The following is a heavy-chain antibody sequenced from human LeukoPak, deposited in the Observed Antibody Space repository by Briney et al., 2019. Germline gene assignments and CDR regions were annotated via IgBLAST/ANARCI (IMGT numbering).Heavy chain of an antibody. Sequence: PSETLSLTCAVYGGSFSGYYWSWIRQPPGKGLEWIGEINHSGSTNYNPSLKSRVTIPVDTSKNQFSLKLSSVTAADTAVYYCARRSSGTTVTTDNWFDPWGQGTLVTVSS. CDR2: INHSGST. D-gene: IGHD4-17*01. V-gene: IGHV4-34*01. J-gene: IGHJ5*02. CDR1: GGSFSGYY. CDR3: ARRSSGTTVTTDNWFDP.